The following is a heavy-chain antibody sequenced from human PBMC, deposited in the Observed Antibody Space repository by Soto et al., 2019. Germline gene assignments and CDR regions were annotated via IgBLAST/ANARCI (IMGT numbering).Heavy chain of an antibody. CDR1: GGSISSYY. J-gene: IGHJ6*02. V-gene: IGHV4-59*01. D-gene: IGHD6-6*01. Sequence: SETLSLTCTVSGGSISSYYWSWIRQPPGKGREWIGYIYYSGSTNYNPSLKSRVTISVDTSKNQFSLKLSSVTAADTAVYYCARSTSSGLRYYYGMDVWGQGTTVTVSS. CDR2: IYYSGST. CDR3: ARSTSSGLRYYYGMDV.